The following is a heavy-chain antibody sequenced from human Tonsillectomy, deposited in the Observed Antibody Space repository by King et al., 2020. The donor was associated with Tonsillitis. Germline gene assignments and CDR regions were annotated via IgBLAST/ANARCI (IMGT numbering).Heavy chain of an antibody. CDR2: IIPILGIA. V-gene: IGHV1-69*09. CDR3: ARLGSDTALATDDY. J-gene: IGHJ4*02. CDR1: GGTFSSYA. Sequence: VQLVESGAEVKKPGSSVKVSCKASGGTFSSYATSWVRQAPGQGLEWMGRIIPILGIANYAQKFQGRVTITADKSTSTAYMELSSLRSEDTAVYFCARLGSDTALATDDYWGQGTLVTVSS. D-gene: IGHD5-18*01.